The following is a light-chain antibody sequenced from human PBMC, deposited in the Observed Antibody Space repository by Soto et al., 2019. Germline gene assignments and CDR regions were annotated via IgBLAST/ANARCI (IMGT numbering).Light chain of an antibody. J-gene: IGLJ2*01. Sequence: QSALTQPRSVSGSPGQSVTISCTGTSSDVGGYNFVSWHQQQPGKAPKLIIYDVTMRPSGVPDRFSGSKSGNTASLTISGLQADDEAYYYCSSYAGSPVLFGGGTKVTVL. CDR3: SSYAGSPVL. CDR1: SSDVGGYNF. V-gene: IGLV2-11*01. CDR2: DVT.